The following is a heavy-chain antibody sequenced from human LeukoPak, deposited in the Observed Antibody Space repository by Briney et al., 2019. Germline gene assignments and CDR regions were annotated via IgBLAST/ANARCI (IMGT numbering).Heavy chain of an antibody. V-gene: IGHV3-48*03. CDR3: ATDKGY. J-gene: IGHJ4*02. CDR2: IGSSGTNV. Sequence: GGSQRLSCVVSGLTFSTYEMNWVRQAPGKGLEWVSNIGSSGTNVYYADSVKGRFTISRDNAKNSLFLQMNSLTAEDTAVYYCATDKGYWGQGTLVTVSS. D-gene: IGHD2-15*01. CDR1: GLTFSTYE.